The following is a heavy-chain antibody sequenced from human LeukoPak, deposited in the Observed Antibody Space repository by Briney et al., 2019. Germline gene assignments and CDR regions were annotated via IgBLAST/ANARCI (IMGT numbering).Heavy chain of an antibody. CDR2: ISSGSSFK. J-gene: IGHJ4*02. Sequence: PGGSLRLSCAASGFAFSSYSMNWVRQAPGKGLEWVSSISSGSSFKYYADSVKGRFTISRDNAKNSLYLQMNSLRAEDTAVYYCARGPYYYDSSGSDSVIDYWGQGTLVTVSS. D-gene: IGHD3-22*01. CDR3: ARGPYYYDSSGSDSVIDY. CDR1: GFAFSSYS. V-gene: IGHV3-21*01.